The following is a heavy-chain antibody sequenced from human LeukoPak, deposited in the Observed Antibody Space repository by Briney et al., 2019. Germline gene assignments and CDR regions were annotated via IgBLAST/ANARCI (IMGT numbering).Heavy chain of an antibody. CDR1: GYTFTSYD. D-gene: IGHD3-9*01. Sequence: ASVKVSCKASGYTFTSYDINWVRQATGQGLEWMGWMNPNSGNTGYAQKFQGRVTITRNTSISTAYMELSSLRSEDTAVYYCARHSRYFDWLLLDYWGQGTLVTVSS. J-gene: IGHJ4*02. V-gene: IGHV1-8*03. CDR2: MNPNSGNT. CDR3: ARHSRYFDWLLLDY.